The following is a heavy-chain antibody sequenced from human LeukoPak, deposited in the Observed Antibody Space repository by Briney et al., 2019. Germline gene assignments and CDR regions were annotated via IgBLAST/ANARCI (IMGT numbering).Heavy chain of an antibody. CDR1: GFNLSRNG. CDR2: IRYDGTKK. CDR3: ARDFDDVNGDYYYIPDY. J-gene: IGHJ4*02. Sequence: GGSLRLSCAASGFNLSRNGMHWVRQAPGKGREWVAFIRYDGTKKFYGDSVRGRFTISRDNSKNTVYLQMNSLRDDDTAVYYCARDFDDVNGDYYYIPDYWGQGILVTVSS. V-gene: IGHV3-30*02. D-gene: IGHD3-10*01.